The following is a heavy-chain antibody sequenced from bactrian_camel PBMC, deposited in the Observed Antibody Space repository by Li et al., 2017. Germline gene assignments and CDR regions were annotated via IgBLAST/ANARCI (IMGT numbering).Heavy chain of an antibody. CDR1: AHFNTTGC. Sequence: QVQLVESGGDSVQAGGSLTLSCAHSAHFNTTGCVGWFRQAPGKEREGVAGIGTAGGRTWVADSVKGRFTISRHDASNTMFLQMSDLKPEDTAMYYCATDQSDGSYYSDCGHPADFADVGQGTQVTV. CDR2: IGTAGGRT. J-gene: IGHJ4*01. D-gene: IGHD4*01. V-gene: IGHV3-3*01.